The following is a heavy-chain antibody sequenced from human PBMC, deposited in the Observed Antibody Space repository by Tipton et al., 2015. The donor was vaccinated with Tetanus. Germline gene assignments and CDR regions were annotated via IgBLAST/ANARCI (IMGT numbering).Heavy chain of an antibody. CDR2: ISGSGGST. Sequence: SLRLSCAASGFTFSSYAMSWVRQAPGKGLEWVSAISGSGGSTYYADSVKGRFTISGDNSKNTLYLQMNSLRAEDTAVYYCARDRDGDYAAFDYWGQGTLVTVSS. CDR1: GFTFSSYA. CDR3: ARDRDGDYAAFDY. D-gene: IGHD4-17*01. J-gene: IGHJ4*02. V-gene: IGHV3-23*01.